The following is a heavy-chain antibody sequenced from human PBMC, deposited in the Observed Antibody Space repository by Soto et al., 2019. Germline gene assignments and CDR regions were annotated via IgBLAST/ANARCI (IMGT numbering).Heavy chain of an antibody. Sequence: PSETLSLTCTVSGGYISSSSYYWGWIRQPPGKGLEWIGSIYYSGSTYYNPSLKSRVTISVDTSKNQFSLKLSSVTAADTAVYYCARSDGYKSPDQYYFDYWGQGSLVTVSS. CDR1: GGYISSSSYY. CDR2: IYYSGST. J-gene: IGHJ4*02. CDR3: ARSDGYKSPDQYYFDY. D-gene: IGHD5-12*01. V-gene: IGHV4-39*01.